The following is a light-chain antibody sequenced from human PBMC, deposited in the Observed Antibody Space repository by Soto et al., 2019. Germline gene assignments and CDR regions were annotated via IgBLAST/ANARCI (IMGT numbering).Light chain of an antibody. CDR3: QHLYTYPIT. CDR2: AAS. J-gene: IGKJ5*01. Sequence: DIQLTQSPSFLSASVGDRVTITCRASQGISSSLAWYQQKPGKAPNLLIYAASTLQSGVSSRFSGSGSGTEFTLTISSLQPEDFATYYWQHLYTYPITFGQGTRLEI. CDR1: QGISSS. V-gene: IGKV1-9*01.